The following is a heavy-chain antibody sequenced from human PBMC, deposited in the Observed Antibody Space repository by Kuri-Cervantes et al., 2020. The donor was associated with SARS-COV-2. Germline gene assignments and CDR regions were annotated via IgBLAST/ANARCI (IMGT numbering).Heavy chain of an antibody. CDR1: GFTFSSYW. CDR3: ARGYLGPLHP. V-gene: IGHV3-21*01. CDR2: ISSTSSYK. Sequence: GGSLRLSCAASGFTFSSYWMHWVRQAPGKGLEWVSYISSTSSYKYSADSVEGRFTISRDNAKNSLYLQMNSLRVEDTAVYYCARGYLGPLHPWGQGTLVTVSS. D-gene: IGHD3-10*01. J-gene: IGHJ5*02.